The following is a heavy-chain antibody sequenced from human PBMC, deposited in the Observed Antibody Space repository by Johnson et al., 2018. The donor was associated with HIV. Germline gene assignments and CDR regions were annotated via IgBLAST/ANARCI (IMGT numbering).Heavy chain of an antibody. CDR3: AKGRMGASGSYNV. V-gene: IGHV3-30*04. D-gene: IGHD1-26*01. Sequence: QVQLVESGGGLVQPGRSLRLSCAASGFTFSYYAMHWVRQAPGKGLEWVAVISYDGSNKYYADSVKGRFTISRDNSKNTLYLQMNSLRAEDTALYYCAKGRMGASGSYNVWGQGTMVTVSS. CDR2: ISYDGSNK. CDR1: GFTFSYYA. J-gene: IGHJ3*01.